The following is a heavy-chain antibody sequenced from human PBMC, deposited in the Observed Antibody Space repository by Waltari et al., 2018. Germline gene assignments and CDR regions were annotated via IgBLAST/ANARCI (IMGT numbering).Heavy chain of an antibody. Sequence: QVQLVESGGGVVQPGRSLRLSCAASGFTFSSYAMHWVRQAPGKGLEWVAVISYDGSNKYYADSVKGRFTISRDNSKNTLYLQMNSLRAEDTAVYYCARRFNYDSSGLRDAFDIWGQGTMVTVSS. J-gene: IGHJ3*02. CDR1: GFTFSSYA. D-gene: IGHD3-22*01. V-gene: IGHV3-30-3*01. CDR3: ARRFNYDSSGLRDAFDI. CDR2: ISYDGSNK.